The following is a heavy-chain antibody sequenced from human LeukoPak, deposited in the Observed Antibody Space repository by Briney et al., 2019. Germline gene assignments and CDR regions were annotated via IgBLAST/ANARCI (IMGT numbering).Heavy chain of an antibody. J-gene: IGHJ4*02. Sequence: ASVKVSCKASGYTFTSYGISWVRQAPGRGLEWMGWISAYNGNTNYAQKLQGRVTMTTDTSTSTAYMELRSLRSDDTAVYYCAREVANSSSWYDSYDYWGQGTLVTVSS. D-gene: IGHD6-13*01. CDR3: AREVANSSSWYDSYDY. CDR2: ISAYNGNT. CDR1: GYTFTSYG. V-gene: IGHV1-18*01.